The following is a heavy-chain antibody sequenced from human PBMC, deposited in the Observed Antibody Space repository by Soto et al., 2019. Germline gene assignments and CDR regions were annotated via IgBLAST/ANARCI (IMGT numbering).Heavy chain of an antibody. D-gene: IGHD3-10*01. CDR3: ARDRATMVRGVIPRWFDP. CDR2: INHSGST. CDR1: GGSFSGYY. J-gene: IGHJ5*02. Sequence: PSETLSLTCAVYGGSFSGYYWSWIRQPPGKGLEWIGEINHSGSTNYNPSLKSRVTISVDTSKNQFSLKLSSVTAADTAVYYCARDRATMVRGVIPRWFDPWGQGTLVPSPQ. V-gene: IGHV4-34*01.